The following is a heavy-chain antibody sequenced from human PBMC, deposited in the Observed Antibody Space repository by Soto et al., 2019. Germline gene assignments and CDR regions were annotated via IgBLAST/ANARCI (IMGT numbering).Heavy chain of an antibody. J-gene: IGHJ4*02. CDR3: ARGGYYDSSGYWEV. Sequence: QVQLVESGGGVVQPGRSLRLSCAASGFTFSSYGMHWVRQAPGKGLEWVAVIWYDGSNKYYADSVKGRFTISRDNSKNTRYLQMNSLRAEDTAVYYCARGGYYDSSGYWEVWGQGTLVTVSS. V-gene: IGHV3-33*01. D-gene: IGHD3-22*01. CDR2: IWYDGSNK. CDR1: GFTFSSYG.